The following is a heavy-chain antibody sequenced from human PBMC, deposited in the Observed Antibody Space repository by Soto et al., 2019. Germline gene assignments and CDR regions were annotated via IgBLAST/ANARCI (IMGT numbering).Heavy chain of an antibody. V-gene: IGHV4-59*01. CDR2: IYYSGST. Sequence: PSETLSLTCTVSGGSISSYYWSWIRQPPGKGLEWIGYIYYSGSTNYNPSLKSRVTISVDTSKNQFSLKLSSVTAADTAVYYCARAGTRYSSGWTMGYWGQGTLVTVSS. CDR3: ARAGTRYSSGWTMGY. CDR1: GGSISSYY. J-gene: IGHJ4*02. D-gene: IGHD6-19*01.